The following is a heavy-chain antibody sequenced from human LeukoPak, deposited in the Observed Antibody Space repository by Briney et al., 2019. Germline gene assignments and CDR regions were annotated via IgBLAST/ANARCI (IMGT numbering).Heavy chain of an antibody. J-gene: IGHJ4*02. V-gene: IGHV3-48*01. CDR3: AIAQPAAAFDY. D-gene: IGHD2-2*01. Sequence: GGSLRLSCAASGFTFSNSGMNWVRQAPGKGLEWVSYISSSSSTIYYADSVKGRFPISRDNAKNSLYLQMNSLRAEDTAVYYCAIAQPAAAFDYWGQGTLVTVSS. CDR2: ISSSSSTI. CDR1: GFTFSNSG.